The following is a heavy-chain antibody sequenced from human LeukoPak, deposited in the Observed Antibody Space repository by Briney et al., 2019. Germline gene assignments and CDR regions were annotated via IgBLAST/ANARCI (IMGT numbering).Heavy chain of an antibody. J-gene: IGHJ2*01. D-gene: IGHD6-19*01. CDR2: ISAYNGNT. Sequence: EASVKVSCKASGYTFTSYGISWVRQAPGQGLAWMGWISAYNGNTNYAQKLQGRVTMTTDTSTSTAYMELRSLRSDDTAVYYCARVVAVGDPNWYFDLWGRGTLVTVSS. V-gene: IGHV1-18*01. CDR3: ARVVAVGDPNWYFDL. CDR1: GYTFTSYG.